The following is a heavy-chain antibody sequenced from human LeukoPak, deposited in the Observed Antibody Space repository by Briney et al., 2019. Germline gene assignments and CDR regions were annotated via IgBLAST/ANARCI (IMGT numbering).Heavy chain of an antibody. CDR1: RHTFTSYG. Sequence: ASVKGSCKDSRHTFTSYGISWVRQAPGQGLEWMGWISAYNGNTNYAQKLQGRVTMTTDTSTSTAYMELRSLRSDDTAVYYCARTTVTTWSYYYYYMDVWGKGTTVTVSS. CDR2: ISAYNGNT. V-gene: IGHV1-18*01. J-gene: IGHJ6*03. CDR3: ARTTVTTWSYYYYYMDV. D-gene: IGHD4-11*01.